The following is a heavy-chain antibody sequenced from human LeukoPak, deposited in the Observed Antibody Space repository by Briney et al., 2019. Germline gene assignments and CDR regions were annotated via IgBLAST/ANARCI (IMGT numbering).Heavy chain of an antibody. Sequence: QPGGSLRLSCAASGFTFSSYWMHWVRQAPGKGLVWVSRINSDGSSTSYADSVTGRFTISRDNAKNTLYLQMNSLRAEDTAVYYCASTIAVAATDYWGQGTLVTVSS. J-gene: IGHJ4*02. CDR2: INSDGSST. V-gene: IGHV3-74*01. CDR1: GFTFSSYW. CDR3: ASTIAVAATDY. D-gene: IGHD6-19*01.